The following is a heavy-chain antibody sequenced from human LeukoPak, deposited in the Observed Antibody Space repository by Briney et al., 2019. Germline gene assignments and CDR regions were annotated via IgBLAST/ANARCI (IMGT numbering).Heavy chain of an antibody. CDR1: GFTFSSYT. CDR2: ISGGGGDT. Sequence: GGSLRLSCAASGFTFSSYTMNWVRQAPGKGLEWVSAISGGGGDTYYADSAEGRFTISRDNSKNTLYLQMNSLRAEDTAVYYCAKGGIQQWLKAHSDFWGQGTVVTVSS. D-gene: IGHD5-18*01. J-gene: IGHJ4*02. CDR3: AKGGIQQWLKAHSDF. V-gene: IGHV3-23*01.